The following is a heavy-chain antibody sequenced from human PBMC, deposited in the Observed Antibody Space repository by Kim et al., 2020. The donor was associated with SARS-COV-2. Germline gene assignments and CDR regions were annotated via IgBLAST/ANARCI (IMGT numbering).Heavy chain of an antibody. CDR1: GFTFSSYS. CDR2: ISSSSSYI. V-gene: IGHV3-21*01. CDR3: ARDTRKMTTVTKGGDY. J-gene: IGHJ4*02. D-gene: IGHD4-17*01. Sequence: GGSLRLSCAASGFTFSSYSMNGVRQAPGKGLEWVSSISSSSSYIYYADSVKGRFTISRDNAKNSLYLQMNSLRAEDTAVYYCARDTRKMTTVTKGGDYWGQGTLVTVSS.